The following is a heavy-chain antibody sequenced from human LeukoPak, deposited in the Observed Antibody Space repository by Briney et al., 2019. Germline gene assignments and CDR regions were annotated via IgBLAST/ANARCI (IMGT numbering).Heavy chain of an antibody. V-gene: IGHV4-30-4*08. CDR2: IYYSGGT. CDR1: GGSISSGDYY. Sequence: SETLSLTCTVSGGSISSGDYYWSWIRQPPGKGLEWIGYIYYSGGTYYNPSLKSRVTISVDTSKNQFSLKLSSVTAADTAVYYCAREPRYGSGSYYNYMDVWGKGTTVTVSS. CDR3: AREPRYGSGSYYNYMDV. D-gene: IGHD3-10*01. J-gene: IGHJ6*03.